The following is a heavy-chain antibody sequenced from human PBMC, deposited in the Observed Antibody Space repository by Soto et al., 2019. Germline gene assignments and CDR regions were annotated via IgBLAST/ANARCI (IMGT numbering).Heavy chain of an antibody. CDR1: GDTFNFYS. V-gene: IGHV1-69*02. CDR2: VNPIVSMS. CDR3: ASSNSSGDRAFDY. Sequence: QVQLVQSGAEVKRPGSSVKVSCKASGDTFNFYSINWVRQAPGLGLEWMGRVNPIVSMSNYAQKSQGRVTMTADKSTSTAYRELSSLRSEDTAIYYCASSNSSGDRAFDYWRQGALVTVSS. J-gene: IGHJ4*02. D-gene: IGHD3-10*01.